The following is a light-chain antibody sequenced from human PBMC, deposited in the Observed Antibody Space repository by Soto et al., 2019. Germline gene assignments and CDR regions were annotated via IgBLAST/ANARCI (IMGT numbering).Light chain of an antibody. CDR1: SSNLGSYN. Sequence: QSVLTQPPSASGTPGQRVTISCSGSSSNLGSYNVNWYLQLPGAAPKLLLFSNHQRPSGVPDRFSGSKFGTSASLAISGLQSEAEGDYYCAAWDDSLNGVVFGGGTKLTVL. V-gene: IGLV1-44*01. CDR2: SNH. CDR3: AAWDDSLNGVV. J-gene: IGLJ2*01.